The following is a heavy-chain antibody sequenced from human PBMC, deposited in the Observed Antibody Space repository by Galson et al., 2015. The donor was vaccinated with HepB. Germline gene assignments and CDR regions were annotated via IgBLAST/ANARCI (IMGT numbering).Heavy chain of an antibody. Sequence: LSLTCAVYGGSFSGYYWSWIRQPPGKGLEWIGEINHSGSTNYNPSLKSRVTISVDTSKNQFSLKLSSVTAADTAVYYCARGDSSSWYRIRYFDYWGQGTLVTVSS. J-gene: IGHJ4*02. CDR3: ARGDSSSWYRIRYFDY. CDR1: GGSFSGYY. D-gene: IGHD6-13*01. CDR2: INHSGST. V-gene: IGHV4-34*01.